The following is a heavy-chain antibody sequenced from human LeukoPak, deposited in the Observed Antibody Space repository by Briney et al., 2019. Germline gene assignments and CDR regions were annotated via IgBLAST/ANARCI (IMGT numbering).Heavy chain of an antibody. CDR3: ARAFGYGDYPPLPAFDI. J-gene: IGHJ3*02. D-gene: IGHD4-17*01. Sequence: SETLSLTCTVSGGSISSSSYYWGWIRQPPGKGLEWIGSIYYSGSTYYNPSLKSRVTISVDTSKNQFSLKLSSVTAADTAVYYCARAFGYGDYPPLPAFDIWGQGTMVTVSS. V-gene: IGHV4-39*01. CDR1: GGSISSSSYY. CDR2: IYYSGST.